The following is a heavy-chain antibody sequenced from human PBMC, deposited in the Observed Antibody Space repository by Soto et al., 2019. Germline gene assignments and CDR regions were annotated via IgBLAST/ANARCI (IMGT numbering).Heavy chain of an antibody. D-gene: IGHD3-22*01. J-gene: IGHJ6*02. CDR2: IYPGDSDT. CDR3: ARLAYYDSSGYSPRYYYDMDV. Sequence: PGESLKISCKGSGYSFTSYWIGWVRQMPGKGLEWMGIIYPGDSDTRYSPSFQGQVTISADKSISTAYLQWSSLKASDTAMYYCARLAYYDSSGYSPRYYYDMDVWGQGTTVTVSS. CDR1: GYSFTSYW. V-gene: IGHV5-51*01.